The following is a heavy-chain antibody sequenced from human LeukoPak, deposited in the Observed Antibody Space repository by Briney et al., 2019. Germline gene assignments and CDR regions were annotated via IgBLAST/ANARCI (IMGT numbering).Heavy chain of an antibody. CDR1: GFTFSSYA. D-gene: IGHD3-22*01. CDR3: ARAEDYYDGYMDV. V-gene: IGHV3-30*04. J-gene: IGHJ6*03. Sequence: AGGSLRLSCAASGFTFSSYAMHWVRQAPGKGLEWVAVISYDGSNKYYADSVKGRFTISRDNSKNTLYLQMNSLRAEDTAVYYCARAEDYYDGYMDVWGKGTTVTVSS. CDR2: ISYDGSNK.